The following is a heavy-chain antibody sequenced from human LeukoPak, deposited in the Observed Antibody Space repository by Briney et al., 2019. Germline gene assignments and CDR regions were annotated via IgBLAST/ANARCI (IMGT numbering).Heavy chain of an antibody. CDR1: GFTFSDYY. CDR2: ICDSGRTI. Sequence: GGSLSLSCAASGFTFSDYYMSWIRQAPGKGLEGVSYICDSGRTIYYADSVKGRFTISRDNAKNSVYLQMNNLRAEDTAVYYCARDRLGDYDHSGYYDKWGQGTLVTVSS. D-gene: IGHD3-22*01. J-gene: IGHJ4*02. V-gene: IGHV3-11*01. CDR3: ARDRLGDYDHSGYYDK.